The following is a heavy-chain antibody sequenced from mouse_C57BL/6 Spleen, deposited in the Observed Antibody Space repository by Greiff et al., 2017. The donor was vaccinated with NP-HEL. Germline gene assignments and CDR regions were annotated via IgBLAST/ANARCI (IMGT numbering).Heavy chain of an antibody. J-gene: IGHJ2*01. CDR3: ARHYDYDVPPDY. CDR2: IYPGDGDT. V-gene: IGHV1-82*01. Sequence: QVQLQQSGPELVKPGASVKISCKASGYAFSSSWMNWVKQRPGKGLEWIGRIYPGDGDTNYNGKFKGKATLTADKSSSTAYMQLSSLTSEDSAVYFCARHYDYDVPPDYWGQDTTLTVSS. D-gene: IGHD2-4*01. CDR1: GYAFSSSW.